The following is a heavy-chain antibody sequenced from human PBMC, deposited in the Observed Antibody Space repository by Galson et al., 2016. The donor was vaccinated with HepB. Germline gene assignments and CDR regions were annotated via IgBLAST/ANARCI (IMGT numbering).Heavy chain of an antibody. V-gene: IGHV3-30*04. CDR2: ISYDGSNK. D-gene: IGHD6-19*01. CDR3: AIDSSGWYGIFDS. J-gene: IGHJ4*02. Sequence: SLRLSCAASGFTFSSYAMHWVRQAPGKGLEWVAVISYDGSNKYYADSVKGRFTISRDNSKNTLYLQMNSLRAEDTAVYYCAIDSSGWYGIFDSWGQGTLVTVSS. CDR1: GFTFSSYA.